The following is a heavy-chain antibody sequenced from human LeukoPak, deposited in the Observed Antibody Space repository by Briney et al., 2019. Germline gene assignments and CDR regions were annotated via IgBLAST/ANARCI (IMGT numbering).Heavy chain of an antibody. V-gene: IGHV3-15*01. CDR1: GFTFSHAW. J-gene: IGHJ4*02. Sequence: PGGSLRLSCAVYGFTFSHAWMSWVRQAPGKGLEWVGRIKSKTDGGTTDYAAPVKGRFTISRDDSKNTLYLQMNSLKSEDTAVYYCTTIRGLCGGRSCLGYWGQGTLVTVSS. CDR2: IKSKTDGGTT. CDR3: TTIRGLCGGRSCLGY. D-gene: IGHD2-15*01.